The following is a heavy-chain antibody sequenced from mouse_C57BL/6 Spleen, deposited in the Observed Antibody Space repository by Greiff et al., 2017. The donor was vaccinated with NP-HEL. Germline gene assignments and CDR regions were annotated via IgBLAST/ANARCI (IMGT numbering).Heavy chain of an antibody. CDR2: IRSKSNNYAT. V-gene: IGHV10-1*01. Sequence: EVMLVESGGGLVQPKGSLKLSCAASGFSFNTYAMNWVRQAPGKGLEWVARIRSKSNNYATYYADSVKDRFTISRDDSESMLYLQMNNLKTEDTAMYYCVRQDYGSSYNYAMDYWGQGTSVTVSS. J-gene: IGHJ4*01. D-gene: IGHD1-1*01. CDR1: GFSFNTYA. CDR3: VRQDYGSSYNYAMDY.